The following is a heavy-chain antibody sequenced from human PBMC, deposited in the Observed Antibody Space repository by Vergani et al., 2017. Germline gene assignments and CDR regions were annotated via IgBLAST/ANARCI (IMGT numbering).Heavy chain of an antibody. Sequence: QVQLVQSGAEVKKPGASVKVSCKASGYTFTGYYMHWVRQAPGQGLEWMGWTNPNSGGTHYAQKIQGRVTMTRDTSLSTAYMELRRLRADDTAVYYCAISGFPSRGWFDPWGQGTLVTVSS. J-gene: IGHJ5*02. CDR2: TNPNSGGT. CDR3: AISGFPSRGWFDP. CDR1: GYTFTGYY. D-gene: IGHD3-10*01. V-gene: IGHV1-2*02.